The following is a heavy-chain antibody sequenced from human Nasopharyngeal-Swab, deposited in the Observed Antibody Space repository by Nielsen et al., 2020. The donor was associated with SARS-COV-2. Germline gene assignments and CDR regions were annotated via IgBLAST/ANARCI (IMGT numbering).Heavy chain of an antibody. D-gene: IGHD1-26*01. CDR1: GFAFSTYA. J-gene: IGHJ4*02. CDR2: LSANGGRT. V-gene: IGHV3-23*01. CDR3: AKDRAWGLDY. Sequence: EGSLRLSCAASGFAFSTYAMSWVRQAPGKGLEWVSALSANGGRTYYADSVKGRFTISRDNSKNTLYLQMNTLRAEDTAVYYCAKDRAWGLDYWGQGTLVTVPS.